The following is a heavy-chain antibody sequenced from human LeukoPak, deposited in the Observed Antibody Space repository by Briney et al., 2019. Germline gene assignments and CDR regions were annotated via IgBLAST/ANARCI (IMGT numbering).Heavy chain of an antibody. CDR2: IYRAETT. J-gene: IGHJ5*02. D-gene: IGHD1/OR15-1a*01. CDR3: ATHWLEATKTYSYWFDP. Sequence: SETLSLTCSVSGGSINNYWWSWIRQPPGKGLEWIGYIYRAETTNSNPSLKSQATLSVNTSKTQISLKLNSVTAADTAVYYCATHWLEATKTYSYWFDPWGQGTLVTVSS. CDR1: GGSINNYW. V-gene: IGHV4-4*09.